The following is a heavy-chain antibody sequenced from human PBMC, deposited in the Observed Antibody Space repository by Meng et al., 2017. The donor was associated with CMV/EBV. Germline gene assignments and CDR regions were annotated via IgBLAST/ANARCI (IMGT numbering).Heavy chain of an antibody. Sequence: QVQRVQSGDEVKKPGASVKVSCKASGYTFTGYYMHWVRQAPGQGLEWMGWINPNSGGTNYAQKFQGRVTMTRDTSISTAYMELSRLRSDDTAVYYCARQHNSSSWIINWFDPWGQGTLVTVSS. CDR2: INPNSGGT. V-gene: IGHV1-2*02. D-gene: IGHD6-13*01. J-gene: IGHJ5*02. CDR3: ARQHNSSSWIINWFDP. CDR1: GYTFTGYY.